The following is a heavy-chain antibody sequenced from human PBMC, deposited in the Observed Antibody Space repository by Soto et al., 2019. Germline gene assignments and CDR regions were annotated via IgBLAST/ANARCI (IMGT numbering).Heavy chain of an antibody. V-gene: IGHV1-2*04. J-gene: IGHJ3*02. CDR3: ARRGLVAAPDAFDI. CDR1: GYTFTGYY. Sequence: ASVKVSCKASGYTFTGYYMHWVRQAPGQGLEWMGWINPNSGGTNYAQKFQGWVTMTRDTSISTAYMELRSLRSDDTAVYYCARRGLVAAPDAFDIWGQGTMVTVSS. D-gene: IGHD2-15*01. CDR2: INPNSGGT.